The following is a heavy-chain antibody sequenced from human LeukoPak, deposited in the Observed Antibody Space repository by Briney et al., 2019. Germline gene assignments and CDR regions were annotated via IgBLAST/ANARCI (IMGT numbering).Heavy chain of an antibody. CDR1: GFTVSSNY. CDR3: ASRGEDTTLDYYYGMDV. Sequence: GGSLRLSCAASGFTVSSNYMSWVRQAPGKGLEWVSVIYSGGSTYYADSVKGRFTISRDNAKNSLYLQMNSLRAEDTAVYYCASRGEDTTLDYYYGMDVWGQGTTVTVSS. CDR2: IYSGGST. J-gene: IGHJ6*02. D-gene: IGHD1-26*01. V-gene: IGHV3-53*01.